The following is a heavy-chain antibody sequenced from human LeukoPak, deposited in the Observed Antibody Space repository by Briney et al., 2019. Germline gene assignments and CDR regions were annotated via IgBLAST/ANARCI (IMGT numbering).Heavy chain of an antibody. D-gene: IGHD1-26*01. J-gene: IGHJ4*02. V-gene: IGHV3-30*02. CDR1: GFTFSTYG. Sequence: GGSLRLSCAASGFTFSTYGMHWVRQAPGKGLEWVSFIRYDGSFDGNNKYYSDSVKGRFTISRDNSKNTLYLQMNSLRAEDTAVYYCAKPPPVGATGTYFDYWGQGTLVTVSS. CDR2: IRYDGSFDGNNK. CDR3: AKPPPVGATGTYFDY.